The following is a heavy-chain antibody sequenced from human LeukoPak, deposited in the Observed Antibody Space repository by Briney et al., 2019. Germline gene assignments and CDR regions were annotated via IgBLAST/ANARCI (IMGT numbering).Heavy chain of an antibody. V-gene: IGHV1-69*06. J-gene: IGHJ4*02. CDR2: IIPIFGTS. CDR3: AGGGYYDTSGYYHFDY. Sequence: SVKVSCKASGGTFTSYAFSWVRLAPGQGLEWMGGIIPIFGTSNYAQKFQGRVTITADKSTSTAYMELSSLRSEDTAVYYCAGGGYYDTSGYYHFDYWGQGTLVTVSS. D-gene: IGHD3-22*01. CDR1: GGTFTSYA.